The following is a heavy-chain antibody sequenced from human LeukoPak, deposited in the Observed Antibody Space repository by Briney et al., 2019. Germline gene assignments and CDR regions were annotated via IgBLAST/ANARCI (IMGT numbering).Heavy chain of an antibody. CDR3: ARDPSWEILSYFDY. Sequence: KPGGSLRLSRAASGFTFRNYYMTWIRQAPGKGLEWVSYNSASGDTIYYGDSVRGRFTISRDNAKNSLYLDMNTLKAEDTAVYYCARDPSWEILSYFDYWGQGTLVTVSS. V-gene: IGHV3-11*04. J-gene: IGHJ4*02. CDR1: GFTFRNYY. D-gene: IGHD1-26*01. CDR2: NSASGDTI.